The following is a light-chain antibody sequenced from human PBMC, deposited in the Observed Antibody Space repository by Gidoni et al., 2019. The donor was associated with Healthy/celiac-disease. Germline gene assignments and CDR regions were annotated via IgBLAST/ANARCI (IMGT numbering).Light chain of an antibody. J-gene: IGKJ2*01. V-gene: IGKV3-20*01. CDR2: GAS. Sequence: EIVLMQSPGTLSLSPGERATLSCRASQSVSSSYLAWYQQKPGQPPRLLIYGASSRATGIPDRFSGSGSGTDFTLTISRLEPEDFAVYYCQQYGSSPYTFGQGTKLEIK. CDR1: QSVSSSY. CDR3: QQYGSSPYT.